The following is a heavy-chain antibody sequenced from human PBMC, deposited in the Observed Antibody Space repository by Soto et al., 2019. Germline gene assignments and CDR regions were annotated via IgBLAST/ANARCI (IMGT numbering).Heavy chain of an antibody. CDR1: GFTFTSSA. CDR3: AAERFLEWSLHFQH. J-gene: IGHJ1*01. D-gene: IGHD3-3*01. CDR2: IVVGSGNT. Sequence: SVKVSCKASGFTFTSSAVQWVRQARGQRLEWIGWIVVGSGNTNYAQKFQERVTITRDMSTSTAYMELSSLRSEDTAVYYCAAERFLEWSLHFQHWGQGTLVTVSS. V-gene: IGHV1-58*01.